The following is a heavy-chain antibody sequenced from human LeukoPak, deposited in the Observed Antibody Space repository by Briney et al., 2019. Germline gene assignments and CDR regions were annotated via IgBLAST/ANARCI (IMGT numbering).Heavy chain of an antibody. J-gene: IGHJ6*03. D-gene: IGHD1-26*01. CDR1: GFTFSNYW. CDR2: INSDGSST. Sequence: PGGSLRLSCAASGFTFSNYWMHWVRQAPGKGLVWVSRINSDGSSTSYADSVKGRFTISRDNAKNSLYLQMNSLRVEDTAVYYCARDPYSGSYGPYYYYYMDVWGKGTTVTISS. V-gene: IGHV3-74*01. CDR3: ARDPYSGSYGPYYYYYMDV.